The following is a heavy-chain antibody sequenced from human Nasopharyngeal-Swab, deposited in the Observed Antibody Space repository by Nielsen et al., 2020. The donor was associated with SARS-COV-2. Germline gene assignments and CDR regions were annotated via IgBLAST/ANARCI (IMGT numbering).Heavy chain of an antibody. CDR3: AKVAADRSSGGWFDP. CDR2: ISGRGGTT. J-gene: IGHJ5*02. V-gene: IGHV3-23*01. CDR1: GFTFSGYA. D-gene: IGHD3-10*01. Sequence: GGSLRLSCAASGFTFSGYAMSWVRQAPGKGLEWVSTISGRGGTTYYADSVKGRFTISRDNSKNTLYLQMNSLRAEDTAVYYCAKVAADRSSGGWFDPWGQGTLVTVSS.